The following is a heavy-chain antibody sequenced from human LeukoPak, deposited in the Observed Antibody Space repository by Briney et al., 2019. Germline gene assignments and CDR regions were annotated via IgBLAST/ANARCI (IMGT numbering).Heavy chain of an antibody. CDR2: IFSSGST. J-gene: IGHJ6*03. CDR1: GGSISSYY. CDR3: ARGSRFYYYMDV. V-gene: IGHV4-4*09. Sequence: PSETLSLTCTVSGGSISSYYWSWIRQPPGKGLEWIGYIFSSGSTTYNPSLKSRVNISVDTSKNQFSLKLSSVTAADTAVYYCARGSRFYYYMDVWGKGTTVTVSS.